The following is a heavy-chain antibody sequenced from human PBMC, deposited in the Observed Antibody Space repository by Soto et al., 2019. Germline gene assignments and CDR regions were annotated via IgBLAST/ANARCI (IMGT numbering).Heavy chain of an antibody. CDR2: IKQDGSET. J-gene: IGHJ4*02. CDR1: GFVFGNYG. CDR3: TRDWDS. Sequence: XXSLRLSCAVSGFVFGNYGTAWALQAPGKGLEWVAVIKQDGSETHYVDSVRGRFTISRDNAWDSLYLEMNSLRVDDTAVSYCTRDWDSWGQGTLVTVSS. V-gene: IGHV3-7*01.